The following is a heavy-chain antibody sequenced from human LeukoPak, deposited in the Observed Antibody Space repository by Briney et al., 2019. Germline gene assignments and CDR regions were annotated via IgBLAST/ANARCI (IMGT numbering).Heavy chain of an antibody. J-gene: IGHJ6*03. CDR3: ARGGSFQDLRYSSSWYGTFWNRDGSYYYYMDV. V-gene: IGHV1-2*02. CDR2: INPNSGGT. D-gene: IGHD6-13*01. Sequence: GASVKVSCKASGYTFTGYYMHWVRQAPGQGLEWMGWINPNSGGTNYVQKFQGRVTMTRDTSISTAYMELSRLRSDDTAVYYCARGGSFQDLRYSSSWYGTFWNRDGSYYYYMDVWGKGTTVTVSS. CDR1: GYTFTGYY.